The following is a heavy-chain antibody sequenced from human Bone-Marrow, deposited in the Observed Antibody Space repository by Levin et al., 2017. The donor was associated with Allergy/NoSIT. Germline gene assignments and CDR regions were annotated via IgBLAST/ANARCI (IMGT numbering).Heavy chain of an antibody. CDR1: GGSISSGGYY. CDR2: IYYSGST. Sequence: LRLSCTVSGGSISSGGYYWSWIRQHPGKGLEWIGYIYYSGSTYYNPSLKSRVTISVDTSKNQFSLKLSSVTAADTAVYYCAREGIRGNYFDYWGQGTLVTVSS. J-gene: IGHJ4*02. CDR3: AREGIRGNYFDY. V-gene: IGHV4-31*03. D-gene: IGHD3-16*01.